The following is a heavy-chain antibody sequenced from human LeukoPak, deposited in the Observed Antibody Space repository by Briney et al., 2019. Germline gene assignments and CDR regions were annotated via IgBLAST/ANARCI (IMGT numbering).Heavy chain of an antibody. CDR3: ARTYCSCGSCYKGVFCY. J-gene: IGHJ4*02. D-gene: IGHD2-15*01. CDR2: SCYSGRN. V-gene: IGHV4-30-4*01. CDR1: GGSISSGDNY. Sequence: SQTLSLTCTVSGGSISSGDNYWGWNRQPQGKGLEWIVYSCYSGRNYYNPSLKSPVTTSVDTSKNQFSLKLSSVTAADTAVYYCARTYCSCGSCYKGVFCYWGQGTLVTVSS.